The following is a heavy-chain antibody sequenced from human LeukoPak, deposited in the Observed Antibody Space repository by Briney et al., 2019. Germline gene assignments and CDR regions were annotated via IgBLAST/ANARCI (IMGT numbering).Heavy chain of an antibody. V-gene: IGHV1-2*02. CDR2: INPHSGGT. CDR1: GFTFTGYY. J-gene: IGHJ4*02. Sequence: EASVKVPCTASGFTFTGYYIHWVRQAPGQGLEWMGYINPHSGGTNSPQKFQGRVTMTTDTSISAAYMELSSLISDDTAMYYCVREGNELLSKNFDYWGQGTLVTVSS. D-gene: IGHD2-21*02. CDR3: VREGNELLSKNFDY.